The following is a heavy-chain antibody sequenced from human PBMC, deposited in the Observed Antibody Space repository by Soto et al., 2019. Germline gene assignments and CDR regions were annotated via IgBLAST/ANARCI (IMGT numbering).Heavy chain of an antibody. CDR3: AKGATIFGVVTEYYFDY. V-gene: IGHV6-1*01. CDR2: TYYRSKWYN. J-gene: IGHJ4*02. D-gene: IGHD3-3*01. CDR1: GDSVSSNSAA. Sequence: PSQTLSLTCAISGDSVSSNSAAWNWIRQSPSRGLEWLGRTYYRSKWYNDYAVSVKSRITINPDTSKNQFSLQLNSVTPEDTAVYYCAKGATIFGVVTEYYFDYWGQGTLVTVSP.